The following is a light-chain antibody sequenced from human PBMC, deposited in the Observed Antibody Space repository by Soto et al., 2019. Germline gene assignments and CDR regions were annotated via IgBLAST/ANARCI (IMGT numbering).Light chain of an antibody. CDR3: SSYPSSATYV. CDR2: DVN. Sequence: QSVLTQPASVSGSPGQSITISCTGTSSDVGAYNYVSWYQQHPGKPPQLMIYDVNNRPSGVSNRFSGSKSGNTASLTISGLQAEDEADYYCSSYPSSATYVFGTGTKLTVL. V-gene: IGLV2-14*03. CDR1: SSDVGAYNY. J-gene: IGLJ1*01.